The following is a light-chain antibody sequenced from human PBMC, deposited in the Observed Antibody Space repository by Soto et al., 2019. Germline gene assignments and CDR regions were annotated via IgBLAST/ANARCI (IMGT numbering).Light chain of an antibody. Sequence: DAVMTQSPLSLPVTLGQPASISCRSSQSLVHYTGNTYLHWFQQRPGQSPRRLIYRVSDRDSGVPDRFSGIASGTDFTLEISRVEAEDDAVYYCMQSTHWPYTFGQGTKLEI. J-gene: IGKJ2*01. CDR2: RVS. V-gene: IGKV2-30*02. CDR1: QSLVHYTGNTY. CDR3: MQSTHWPYT.